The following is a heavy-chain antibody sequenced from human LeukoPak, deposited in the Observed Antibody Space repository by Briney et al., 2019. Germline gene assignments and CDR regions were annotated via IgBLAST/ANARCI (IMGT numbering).Heavy chain of an antibody. CDR1: GDSISSYY. D-gene: IGHD4-17*01. Sequence: SETLSLTCTVSGDSISSYYWSWIRQPPGKGLDWIWYIYYGVSTNYNPSLKSRVTISVDTSKNQFSLKLSSVTAADTAVYYCARAAPGFPGKGTDYGADYWGQGTLVIVSS. V-gene: IGHV4-59*01. J-gene: IGHJ4*02. CDR3: ARAAPGFPGKGTDYGADY. CDR2: IYYGVST.